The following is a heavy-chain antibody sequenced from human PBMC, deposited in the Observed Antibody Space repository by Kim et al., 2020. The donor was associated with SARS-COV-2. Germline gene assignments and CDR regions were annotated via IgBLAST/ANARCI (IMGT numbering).Heavy chain of an antibody. J-gene: IGHJ4*02. D-gene: IGHD6-13*01. CDR1: GFTFSSYA. CDR2: ISGSGGST. Sequence: GGSLRLSCAASGFTFSSYAMSWVRQAPGKGLEWVSAISGSGGSTYYADSVKGRFTISRDNSKNTLYLQMNSLRAEDTAVYYCAKAELAAAFSRISHFDYWGQGTLVTVSS. CDR3: AKAELAAAFSRISHFDY. V-gene: IGHV3-23*01.